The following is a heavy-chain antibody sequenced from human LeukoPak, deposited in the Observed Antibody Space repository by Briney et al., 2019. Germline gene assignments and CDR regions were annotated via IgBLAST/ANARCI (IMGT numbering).Heavy chain of an antibody. D-gene: IGHD3-10*01. Sequence: SVKVSCKASGGTFSSYAISWVRQATGQGLEWMGGIIPIFGTANYAQKFQGRVTITADESTSTAYMELSSLRSEDTAVYYCARETYYGSGSYSPIGVYFDYWGQGTLVTVSS. CDR3: ARETYYGSGSYSPIGVYFDY. CDR1: GGTFSSYA. V-gene: IGHV1-69*13. J-gene: IGHJ4*02. CDR2: IIPIFGTA.